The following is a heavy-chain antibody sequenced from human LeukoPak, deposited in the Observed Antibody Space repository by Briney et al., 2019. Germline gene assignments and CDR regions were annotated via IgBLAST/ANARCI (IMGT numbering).Heavy chain of an antibody. D-gene: IGHD5-18*01. J-gene: IGHJ3*02. Sequence: YPGGSLRLSCAASGFTFSSYAMSWVRQAPGKGLEWVSAISGSGGSTYYADSVKGRFTISRDNSKNTLYLQMNSLRAEDTAVYYCATRQTLGIQLYSAFDIWGQGTMVTVSS. CDR3: ATRQTLGIQLYSAFDI. V-gene: IGHV3-23*01. CDR1: GFTFSSYA. CDR2: ISGSGGST.